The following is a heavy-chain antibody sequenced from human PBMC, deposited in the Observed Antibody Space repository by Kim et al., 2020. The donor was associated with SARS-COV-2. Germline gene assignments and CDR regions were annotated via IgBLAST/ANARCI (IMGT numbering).Heavy chain of an antibody. CDR3: ARGEGALWYFDL. D-gene: IGHD3-16*01. CDR1: GGSISSGGYY. CDR2: IYYSGST. Sequence: SETLSLTCTVSGGSISSGGYYWSWIRQHPGKGLEWIGYIYYSGSTYYNPSLKSRVTISVDTCKNQFSLKLSSVTAADTAVYYCARGEGALWYFDLWGRGTLVTVSS. V-gene: IGHV4-31*03. J-gene: IGHJ2*01.